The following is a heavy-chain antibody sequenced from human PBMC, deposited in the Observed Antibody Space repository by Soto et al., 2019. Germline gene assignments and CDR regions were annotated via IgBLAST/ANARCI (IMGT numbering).Heavy chain of an antibody. CDR1: GYTFTSYD. V-gene: IGHV1-8*01. J-gene: IGHJ6*02. CDR3: ARRGYSSSWYYYYYYGMDV. CDR2: MNPNSGNT. D-gene: IGHD6-13*01. Sequence: QVQLVQSGAEVKKPGASVKVSCKASGYTFTSYDINWVRQATGQGLEWMGWMNPNSGNTGYAQKFQGRVTMTRNTSISTADMELSSLRSEDTAVYYCARRGYSSSWYYYYYYGMDVWRQGTTVTVSS.